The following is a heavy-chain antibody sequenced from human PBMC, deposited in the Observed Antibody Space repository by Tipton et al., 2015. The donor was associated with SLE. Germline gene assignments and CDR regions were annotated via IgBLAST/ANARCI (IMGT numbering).Heavy chain of an antibody. J-gene: IGHJ5*02. V-gene: IGHV4-59*01. D-gene: IGHD2-8*01. Sequence: TLSLTCTVSGGSISSYYWNWIRQPPGKGLEWIGFIYYNGSTNYNPSLMSRVTMSVDTSKNQFSLKLSSVTATDTAVYYCASGGMVAREGWFHPWGLGTLVSVSS. CDR3: ASGGMVAREGWFHP. CDR1: GGSISSYY. CDR2: IYYNGST.